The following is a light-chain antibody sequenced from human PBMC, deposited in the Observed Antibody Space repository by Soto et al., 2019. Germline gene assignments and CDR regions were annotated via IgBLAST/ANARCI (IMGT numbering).Light chain of an antibody. J-gene: IGKJ1*01. V-gene: IGKV1-9*01. Sequence: IQLTQSPSSLSASVGDRVTITCRASQGINSFLAWYQQKPGKAPKLLIYAASTLQSGVPSRFSGSGSGTDFTLTISSLHPDDFATYYCQQYNSYSPTFGQGTKVDIK. CDR2: AAS. CDR1: QGINSF. CDR3: QQYNSYSPT.